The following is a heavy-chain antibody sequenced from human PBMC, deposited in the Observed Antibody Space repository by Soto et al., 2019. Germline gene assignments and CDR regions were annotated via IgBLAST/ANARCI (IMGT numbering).Heavy chain of an antibody. J-gene: IGHJ4*02. D-gene: IGHD3-3*01. Sequence: QVQLVQSGPEVKKPGAPVKIACKASGYPFTSQYIHWVRHAPGQGFQWMGIIKPRDGKTTYAQNFQGRIPMTRDTSTSTLYVELTSLTSDDTAVYYCGRVGQVLAETFDSWGQGTLITVSS. CDR2: IKPRDGKT. CDR3: GRVGQVLAETFDS. CDR1: GYPFTSQY. V-gene: IGHV1-46*01.